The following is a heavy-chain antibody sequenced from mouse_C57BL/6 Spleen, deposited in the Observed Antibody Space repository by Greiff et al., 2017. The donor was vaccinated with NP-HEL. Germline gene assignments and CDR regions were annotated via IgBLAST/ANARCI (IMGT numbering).Heavy chain of an antibody. D-gene: IGHD2-1*01. CDR2: ISSGSSTI. Sequence: EVMLVESGGGLVKPGGSLKLSCAASGFTFSDYGMHWVRQAPEKGLEWVAYISSGSSTIYYADTVKGRFTISRDNAKNTLFLQMTSLRSEDTAMYYCARGVKYYFDYWGQGTTLTVSS. V-gene: IGHV5-17*01. CDR3: ARGVKYYFDY. J-gene: IGHJ2*01. CDR1: GFTFSDYG.